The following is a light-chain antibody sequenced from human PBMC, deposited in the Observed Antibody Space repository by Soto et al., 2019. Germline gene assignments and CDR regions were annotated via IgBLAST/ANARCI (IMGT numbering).Light chain of an antibody. Sequence: PVLTQPPSVSGAPGQRVTISCTGSSSNIGAGYDVHWYQQLPGTAPKLLIYGNSNRPSGVPDRFSGSKSGTSASLAITGLQAEDEADYYCQSYDSSLSGVVFGGGTQLTVL. V-gene: IGLV1-40*01. CDR2: GNS. J-gene: IGLJ2*01. CDR3: QSYDSSLSGVV. CDR1: SSNIGAGYD.